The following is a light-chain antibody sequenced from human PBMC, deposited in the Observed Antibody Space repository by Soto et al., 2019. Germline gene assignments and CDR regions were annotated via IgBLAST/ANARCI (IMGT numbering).Light chain of an antibody. V-gene: IGKV3-20*01. CDR1: QIVTSRY. CDR3: QQYGRSPLT. Sequence: EVVLTQSPGTLSLSPGQRATLSCRASQIVTSRYLAWYQQKPGQAPRLLIYGASSRATGIPDRFSGSGSGTDFTLTSSRLEPEDCAVYYCQQYGRSPLTFGGGTKVEIK. J-gene: IGKJ4*01. CDR2: GAS.